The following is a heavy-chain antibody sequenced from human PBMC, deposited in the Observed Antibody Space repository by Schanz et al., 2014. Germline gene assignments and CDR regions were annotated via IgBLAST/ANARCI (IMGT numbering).Heavy chain of an antibody. CDR2: INPSGGGT. CDR3: ARDQSPYTNSSDVRYFDY. Sequence: QVQLVQSGAEVKKPGASVKVSCKASGYTFVSYSMHWVRQAPGQGLEWMGIINPSGGGTSYAQKFQGRVTMTRDTSTSTVYMELSSLRSEDTAVYYCARDQSPYTNSSDVRYFDYWGQGSLVTVSS. D-gene: IGHD6-6*01. V-gene: IGHV1-46*01. J-gene: IGHJ4*02. CDR1: GYTFVSYS.